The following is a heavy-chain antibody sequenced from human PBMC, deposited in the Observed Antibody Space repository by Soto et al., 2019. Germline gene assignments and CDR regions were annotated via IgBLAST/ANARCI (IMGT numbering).Heavy chain of an antibody. Sequence: QVQLVQSGAEVKKPGSSVEVSCKASGGTFSSYAISWVRQAPGQGLEWMGGIIPIFGTANYAQKFQGRVTITADESTSTAYMELSSLRSEDTAVYYCARSPYVGVITPFDYWGQGTLVTVSS. CDR3: ARSPYVGVITPFDY. CDR1: GGTFSSYA. CDR2: IIPIFGTA. V-gene: IGHV1-69*01. D-gene: IGHD3-22*01. J-gene: IGHJ4*02.